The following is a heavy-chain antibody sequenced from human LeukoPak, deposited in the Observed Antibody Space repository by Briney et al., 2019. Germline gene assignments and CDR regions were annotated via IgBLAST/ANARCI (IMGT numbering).Heavy chain of an antibody. Sequence: AASVKVSCKASGGTFSSYAISWVRQAPGQGLEWMGRIIPILGIANYAQKFQGRVTMTEDTSTDTAYMELSSLRSEDTAVYYCATDGPVVPAAQGLFDYWGQGTLVTVSS. CDR2: IIPILGIA. CDR3: ATDGPVVPAAQGLFDY. D-gene: IGHD2-2*01. CDR1: GGTFSSYA. J-gene: IGHJ4*02. V-gene: IGHV1-69*04.